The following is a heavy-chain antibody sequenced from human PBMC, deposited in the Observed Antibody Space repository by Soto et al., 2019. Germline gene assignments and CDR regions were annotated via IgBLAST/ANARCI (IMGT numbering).Heavy chain of an antibody. CDR3: ARFNWYFDL. CDR1: GGSISSYY. CDR2: IYYSGST. Sequence: QVQLQESGPGLVKPSETLSLTCTVSGGSISSYYWSWIRQPPGKGLEWIGYIYYSGSTNYNPSLPSRGTISVATAKNQFPLTLSSVTDADTAVYYCARFNWYFDLWGRGTLVTVSS. J-gene: IGHJ2*01. V-gene: IGHV4-59*08.